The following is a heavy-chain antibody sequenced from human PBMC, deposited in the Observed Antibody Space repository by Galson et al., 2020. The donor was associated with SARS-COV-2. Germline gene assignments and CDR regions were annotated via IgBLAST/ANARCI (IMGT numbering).Heavy chain of an antibody. V-gene: IGHV3-30*18. Sequence: SCAASGFTFSNYGIHWVRQAPGKGLEWVALISYDGSNKYYADSVKGRFTISRDNSKNTLSLQMSSLRAEDTAMYYCAKDRKWNGSGTQRTGIDYWGQGTLVTVSS. J-gene: IGHJ4*02. CDR2: ISYDGSNK. D-gene: IGHD3-10*01. CDR3: AKDRKWNGSGTQRTGIDY. CDR1: GFTFSNYG.